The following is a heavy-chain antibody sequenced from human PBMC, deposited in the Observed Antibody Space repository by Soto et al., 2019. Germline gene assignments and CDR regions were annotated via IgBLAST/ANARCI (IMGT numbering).Heavy chain of an antibody. J-gene: IGHJ4*02. CDR1: GFTFSSYS. V-gene: IGHV3-48*01. Sequence: PGGSLRLSCAASGFTFSSYSMNWVRQAPGKGLEWVSHISISSTTYYADSVKGRFTISRDNAKDSLYLQMNSLRAEDTAVYYCAREGYGSVNYFDYWGQGTLVTVSS. CDR2: ISISSTT. D-gene: IGHD6-25*01. CDR3: AREGYGSVNYFDY.